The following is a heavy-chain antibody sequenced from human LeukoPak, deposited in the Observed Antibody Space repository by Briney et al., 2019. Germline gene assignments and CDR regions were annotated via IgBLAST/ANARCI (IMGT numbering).Heavy chain of an antibody. CDR1: GGSISPYC. CDR3: ARHFTYYYDSSGYPRDAFDI. V-gene: IGHV4-59*08. D-gene: IGHD3-22*01. J-gene: IGHJ3*02. CDR2: IYYSGST. Sequence: SETLSLTCTVSGGSISPYCWSWIRQSPGKGLVWIGYIYYSGSTNYNPSLKSRVTISVDMSKNQVSLKLSSVTAADTALYYCARHFTYYYDSSGYPRDAFDIWGQGTMVTVSS.